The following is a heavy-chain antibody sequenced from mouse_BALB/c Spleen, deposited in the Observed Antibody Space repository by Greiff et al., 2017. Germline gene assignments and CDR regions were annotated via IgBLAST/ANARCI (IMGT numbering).Heavy chain of an antibody. D-gene: IGHD2-10*02. J-gene: IGHJ4*01. CDR3: ARKYGNYYAMDY. V-gene: IGHV1S132*01. CDR2: IFPGTGTT. Sequence: QVQLKQSGAELVKPGASVKLSCKTSGYTFTSYWIQWVKQRPGQGLGWIGEIFPGTGTTYYNEKFKGKATLTIDTSSSTAYMQLSSLTSEDSAVYFCARKYGNYYAMDYWGQGTSVTVSS. CDR1: GYTFTSYW.